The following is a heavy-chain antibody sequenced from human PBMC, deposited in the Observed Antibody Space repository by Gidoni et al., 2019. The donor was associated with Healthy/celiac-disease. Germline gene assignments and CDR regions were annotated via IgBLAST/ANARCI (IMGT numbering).Heavy chain of an antibody. D-gene: IGHD2-2*01. CDR1: RGTFSSYA. Sequence: QVQLVQSGAEVKKPGSSVKVSCKASRGTFSSYAISWVRQAPGQGLEWMGGIIPIFGTANYAQKFQGRVTITADESTGTAYMELSSLRSEDTAVYYCARAGVVPAARNYYYGMDVWGKGTTVTVSS. J-gene: IGHJ6*04. CDR2: IIPIFGTA. V-gene: IGHV1-69*01. CDR3: ARAGVVPAARNYYYGMDV.